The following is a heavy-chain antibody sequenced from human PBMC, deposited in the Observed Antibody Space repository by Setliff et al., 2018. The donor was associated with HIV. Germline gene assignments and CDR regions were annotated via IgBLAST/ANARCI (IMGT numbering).Heavy chain of an antibody. CDR1: GDTFSNYA. CDR3: ALPYCGGGNYIDLYYLDY. CDR2: IIPIFGTA. D-gene: IGHD2-15*01. V-gene: IGHV1-69*13. J-gene: IGHJ4*02. Sequence: SVKVSCKASGDTFSNYAISWVRQAPGQGLEWMGGIIPIFGTASHAQKLQGRVTITADESTSTAYMELSSLRSEDTAVYYCALPYCGGGNYIDLYYLDYWGQGTLVTVSS.